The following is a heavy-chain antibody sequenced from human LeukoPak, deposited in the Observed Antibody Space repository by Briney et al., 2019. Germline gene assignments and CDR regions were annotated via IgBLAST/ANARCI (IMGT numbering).Heavy chain of an antibody. CDR3: AKDKFSSSRKLFDY. CDR1: GFTFSSYA. J-gene: IGHJ4*02. V-gene: IGHV3-23*01. CDR2: ISGSGGST. D-gene: IGHD6-6*01. Sequence: PGGSLRLSCAASGFTFSSYAMNWVRQAPGKGLEWVSAISGSGGSTYYADSVKGRFTISRDNSKNTLYLQMNSLRAEDTAVYYCAKDKFSSSRKLFDYWGQGTLVTVSS.